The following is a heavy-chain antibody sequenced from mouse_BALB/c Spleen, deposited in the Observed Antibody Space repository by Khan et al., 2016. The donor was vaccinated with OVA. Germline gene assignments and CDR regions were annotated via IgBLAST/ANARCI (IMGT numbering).Heavy chain of an antibody. J-gene: IGHJ3*01. CDR3: NTGDGYSAWFPY. CDR2: IDPENGDT. V-gene: IGHV14-4*02. CDR1: GFNIKYYY. Sequence: VQLQQAGAELVRSGASVKLSCTASGFNIKYYYMHWVKQRPEQGLEWIGWIDPENGDTEYAPQFQDKATMTADTSSNTDYLQLTSLTSDDTAVYYCNTGDGYSAWFPYWGKGTLVNVSA. D-gene: IGHD2-3*01.